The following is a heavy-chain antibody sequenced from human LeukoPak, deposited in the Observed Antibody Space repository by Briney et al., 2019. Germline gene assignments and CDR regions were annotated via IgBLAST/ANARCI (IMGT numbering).Heavy chain of an antibody. D-gene: IGHD5-12*01. Sequence: PGGSLRLSCVASGFTFSSYGMSWVRQAPGKGLEWVSVISGTGGSTYYADSVKGRFTISRDNSKNTLFLQMNSLRAEDTAVYYCAKGSNRGVATIDYWGQGTLVAVSS. CDR1: GFTFSSYG. CDR2: ISGTGGST. J-gene: IGHJ4*02. V-gene: IGHV3-23*01. CDR3: AKGSNRGVATIDY.